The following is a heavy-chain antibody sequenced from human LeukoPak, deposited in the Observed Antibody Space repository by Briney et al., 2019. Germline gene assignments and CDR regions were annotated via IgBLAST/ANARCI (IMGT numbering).Heavy chain of an antibody. CDR3: ASPIQLWSYPDY. J-gene: IGHJ4*02. D-gene: IGHD5-18*01. V-gene: IGHV1-2*02. CDR1: GYTFTGYY. Sequence: ASVKVSCKASGYTFTGYYMRWVRQAPGQGLEWMGWINPNSGGTNYAQKFQGRVTMTRDTSISTAYMELSRLRSDDTAVYYCASPIQLWSYPDYWGQGTLVTVSS. CDR2: INPNSGGT.